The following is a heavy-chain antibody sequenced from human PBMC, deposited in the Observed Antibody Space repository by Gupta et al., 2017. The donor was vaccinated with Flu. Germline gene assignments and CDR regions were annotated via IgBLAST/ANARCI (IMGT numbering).Heavy chain of an antibody. CDR2: IIPVFGQT. J-gene: IGHJ4*02. CDR3: ARKGGGHCSGGTCYSFDY. CDR1: GVTFWTYV. V-gene: IGHV1-69*01. D-gene: IGHD2-15*01. Sequence: QVPLLLSGAAVKKPGSSVKVSCKASGVTFWTYVITWVRQAPGQGLEWMGGIIPVFGQTSYAQKCQGRVTITADESTSTAYLELSSRRSEDTAVYYWARKGGGHCSGGTCYSFDYWGQGTLVIVSS.